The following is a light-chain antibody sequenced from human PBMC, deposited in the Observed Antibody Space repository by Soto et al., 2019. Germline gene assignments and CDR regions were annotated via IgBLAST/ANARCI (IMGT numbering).Light chain of an antibody. Sequence: IVLTQSPATLSLSPGERATLSCRASQSVSSYLAWYQQKPGQAPRLLIYDASNRATGIPAGFSGSGSGTDFTLTISSLEPEDFAVYYCQQRSNWPTFGQGTRLEIK. CDR2: DAS. CDR1: QSVSSY. CDR3: QQRSNWPT. J-gene: IGKJ5*01. V-gene: IGKV3-11*01.